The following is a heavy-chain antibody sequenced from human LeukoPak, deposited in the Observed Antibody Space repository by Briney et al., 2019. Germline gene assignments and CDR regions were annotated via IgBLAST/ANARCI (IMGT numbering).Heavy chain of an antibody. CDR1: GGSISSYY. Sequence: SETLSFTCTVSGGSISSYYWSWIRQPPGKGLEWIGYIYYSGSTNYNPSLKSRVTISVDTSKNQFSLKLSSVTAADTAVYYCASTFRYYDFYYFDYWGQGTLVTVSS. V-gene: IGHV4-59*01. CDR2: IYYSGST. CDR3: ASTFRYYDFYYFDY. D-gene: IGHD3-3*01. J-gene: IGHJ4*02.